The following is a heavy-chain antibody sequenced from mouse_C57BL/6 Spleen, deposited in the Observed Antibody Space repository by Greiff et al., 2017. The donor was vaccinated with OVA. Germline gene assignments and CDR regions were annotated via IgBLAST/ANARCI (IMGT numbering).Heavy chain of an antibody. CDR2: ILPGSGST. J-gene: IGHJ3*01. Sequence: QVQLKQSGAELMKPGASVKLSCKATGYTFTGYWIEWVKQRPGHGLEWIGEILPGSGSTNYNEKFKGKATFTAATSSNTAYMQLSSLTTEDSAIDYGAIPPYYGSSYGFAYWGQGTLVTVSA. V-gene: IGHV1-9*01. CDR1: GYTFTGYW. CDR3: AIPPYYGSSYGFAY. D-gene: IGHD1-1*01.